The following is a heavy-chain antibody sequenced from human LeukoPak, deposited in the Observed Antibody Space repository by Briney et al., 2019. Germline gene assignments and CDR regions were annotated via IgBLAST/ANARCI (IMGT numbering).Heavy chain of an antibody. J-gene: IGHJ5*02. CDR2: IIPTFGTA. CDR3: ARRIQLWLSHWFDP. D-gene: IGHD5-18*01. Sequence: SVKVSCKASGGTFSSSAISWVRQAPGQGLEWMGGIIPTFGTANYAQKFQDRVTVTADESTSTAYMELSSLRSEDTAVYYCARRIQLWLSHWFDPWGQGTLVTVSS. V-gene: IGHV1-69*13. CDR1: GGTFSSSA.